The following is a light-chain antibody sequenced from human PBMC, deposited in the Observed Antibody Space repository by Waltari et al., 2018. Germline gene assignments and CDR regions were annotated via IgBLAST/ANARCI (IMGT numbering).Light chain of an antibody. Sequence: QRPVKREANMYLCRFQQRQDLFPRLPIDKVANRDGGVPDRLSGSGSGTDCTLKISRVEAEDVGVYYCMQGTHWPYTLGQGTKLE. CDR2: KVA. CDR3: MQGTHWPYT. J-gene: IGKJ2*01. CDR1: QRPVKREANMY. V-gene: IGKV2-30*01.